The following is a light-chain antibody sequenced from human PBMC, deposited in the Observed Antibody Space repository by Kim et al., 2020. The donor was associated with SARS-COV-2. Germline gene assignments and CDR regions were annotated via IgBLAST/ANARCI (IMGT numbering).Light chain of an antibody. V-gene: IGKV3D-15*01. CDR1: HSVSSN. J-gene: IGKJ4*01. CDR3: QEDNNWPALS. CDR2: DTS. Sequence: EVVMTQSPATLSVSPGERATLSCRASHSVSSNLAWYQQKPGQAPRLLIYDTSIRASGIPARFSGSGSGTEFTLTISSLQSEDFAVYYCQEDNNWPALSFGGGTKVDIK.